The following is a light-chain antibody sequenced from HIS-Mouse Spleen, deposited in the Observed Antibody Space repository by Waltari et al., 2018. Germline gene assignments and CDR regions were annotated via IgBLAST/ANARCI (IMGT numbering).Light chain of an antibody. CDR2: EDN. J-gene: IGLJ2*01. V-gene: IGLV6-57*04. CDR3: QSYDSSNVV. Sequence: NFMLTQPHSVSESPGKTVTISCTRSSGSIASHSVQWYQQRPGSAPTTLIYEDNQSPSGVPDRFSGSIDSSSNSASLTISGLKTEDEADYYCQSYDSSNVVFGGGTKLTVL. CDR1: SGSIASHS.